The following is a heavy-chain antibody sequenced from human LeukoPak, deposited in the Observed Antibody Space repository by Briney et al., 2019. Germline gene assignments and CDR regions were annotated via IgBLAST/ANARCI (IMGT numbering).Heavy chain of an antibody. CDR2: ISNNGGYT. J-gene: IGHJ4*02. Sequence: PGGSLRLSCAASGFTFSGSAMSWVRQAPGKGLEWVSAISNNGGYTYYADSVQGQFTISRDNSKSTLCLQMNSLRAEDTAVYYCAKQLGYCSDGSCYFPYWGQGTLVTVSS. CDR1: GFTFSGSA. D-gene: IGHD2-15*01. CDR3: AKQLGYCSDGSCYFPY. V-gene: IGHV3-23*01.